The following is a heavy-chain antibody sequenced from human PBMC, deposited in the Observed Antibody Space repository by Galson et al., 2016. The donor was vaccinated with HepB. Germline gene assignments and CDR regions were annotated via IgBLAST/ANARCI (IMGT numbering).Heavy chain of an antibody. J-gene: IGHJ3*02. D-gene: IGHD3-10*01. CDR3: ARLFASGRKYDAVDI. Sequence: SETLSLTCTVSGDSISSSSNYWGWIRQSPGKGLEWIGSIYYSGSTYYNPSLKSQLTISVDTSKNQFSLKLNSVTAADTAVYYCARLFASGRKYDAVDIWGQGTVGTVSS. CDR2: IYYSGST. CDR1: GDSISSSSNY. V-gene: IGHV4-39*01.